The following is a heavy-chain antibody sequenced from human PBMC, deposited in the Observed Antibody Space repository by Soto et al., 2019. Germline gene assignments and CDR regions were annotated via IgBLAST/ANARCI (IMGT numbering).Heavy chain of an antibody. Sequence: PGGSLRLSCAASGFIFSNYGMHWVRQAPGKGLEWVAVIWNDGSNKYYADSVKGRFTVTRDNSKNTLYLQMNSLRAEDTAVYHCAKDLKGHQYDTSRMGGQGPLVKSPQ. D-gene: IGHD3-22*01. CDR2: IWNDGSNK. V-gene: IGHV3-33*06. J-gene: IGHJ4*02. CDR1: GFIFSNYG. CDR3: AKDLKGHQYDTSRM.